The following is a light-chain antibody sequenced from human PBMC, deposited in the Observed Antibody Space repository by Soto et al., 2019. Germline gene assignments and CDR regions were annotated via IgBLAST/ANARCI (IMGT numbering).Light chain of an antibody. Sequence: QSALTQPRSVSGSPGQSVTISCTGTSSDVGDYSYVSQYQHHPGRAPKLMMYDVSKRPSGVPGRFSGSKSGNTASLTISGLQAEDEADYYCCSYAGIYTWVFGGGTKVTVL. V-gene: IGLV2-11*01. J-gene: IGLJ2*01. CDR2: DVS. CDR1: SSDVGDYSY. CDR3: CSYAGIYTWV.